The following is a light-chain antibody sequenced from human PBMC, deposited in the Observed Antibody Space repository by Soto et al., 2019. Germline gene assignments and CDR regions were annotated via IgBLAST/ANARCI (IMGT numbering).Light chain of an antibody. CDR1: QSISSR. CDR2: DAS. J-gene: IGKJ5*01. V-gene: IGKV1-5*01. Sequence: DIHITHSHSTLCSSLGDRGTITFRDSQSISSRLEWYKQKPGKASKLMIYDASNLESGVPSRFSGSGSGPELTLTIRSLQPDDFAPYYCQQYTSYPINFGQGTRLEI. CDR3: QQYTSYPIN.